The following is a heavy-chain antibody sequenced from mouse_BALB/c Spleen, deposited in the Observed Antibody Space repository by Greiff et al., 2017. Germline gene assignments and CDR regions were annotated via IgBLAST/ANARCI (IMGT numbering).Heavy chain of an antibody. CDR1: GYTFTSYW. CDR3: AREGRKTWFAY. CDR2: INPSTGYT. V-gene: IGHV1-7*01. J-gene: IGHJ3*01. Sequence: QVQLQQSGAELAKPGASVKMSCKASGYTFTSYWMHWVKQRPGQGLEWIGYINPSTGYTEYNQKFKDKATLTADKSSSTAYMQLSSLTSEDSAVYYCAREGRKTWFAYWGQGTLVTVSA.